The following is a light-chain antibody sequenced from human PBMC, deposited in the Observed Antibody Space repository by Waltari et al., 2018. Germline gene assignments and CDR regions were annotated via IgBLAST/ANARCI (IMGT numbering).Light chain of an antibody. J-gene: IGLJ3*02. CDR1: TSDVGGYDY. V-gene: IGLV2-14*03. CDR3: TSKTTSNTLV. Sequence: QAALTQPGSVSGAAGQSMTISCTGTTSDVGGYDYVSWYQHYPGEAPKLILYDVANRPSGVAKRFSGSKSGSTASLTISGLQAEDEALYYCTSKTTSNTLVFGGGTKVTVL. CDR2: DVA.